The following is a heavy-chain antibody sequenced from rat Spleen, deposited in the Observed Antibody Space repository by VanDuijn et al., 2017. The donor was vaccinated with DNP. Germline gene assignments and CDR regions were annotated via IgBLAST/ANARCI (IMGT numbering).Heavy chain of an antibody. CDR1: GFTFDHYY. CDR3: ARPDY. Sequence: EVQLVESGGGLVLPGRSLKLSCAASGFTFDHYYMAWVRQAPMKGLEWVATISSSGSRTYYRDSVKGRFTISRDNSKSTLYLQMDSLRSEDSATYYCARPDYWGQGVMVTVSS. CDR2: ISSSGSRT. J-gene: IGHJ2*01. V-gene: IGHV5-7*01.